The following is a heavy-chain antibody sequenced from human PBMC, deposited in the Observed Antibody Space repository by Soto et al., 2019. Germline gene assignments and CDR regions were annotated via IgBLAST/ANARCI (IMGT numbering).Heavy chain of an antibody. J-gene: IGHJ5*02. V-gene: IGHV4-34*01. Sequence: SETLSLTCAVYGGSFSGYYWSWIRQPPGKGLEWIGEINHSGSTNYNPSLKSRVTISVDTSKNQFSLKLSPVTAADTAVYYCARGKRISSWFDPWGQGTLVTVSS. CDR3: ARGKRISSWFDP. CDR1: GGSFSGYY. CDR2: INHSGST.